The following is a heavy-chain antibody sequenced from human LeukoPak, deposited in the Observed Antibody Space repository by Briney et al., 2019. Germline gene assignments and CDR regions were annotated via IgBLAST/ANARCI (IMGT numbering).Heavy chain of an antibody. V-gene: IGHV3-15*01. D-gene: IGHD3-10*01. CDR1: GFTFSSYA. Sequence: GGSLRLSCGASGFTFSSYAMSWVRQAPGKGLEWVGRIKGKNEGETTDYAAPVKGRFTISRDDPTNTLYLQMNSLKTEDTAMYYCTRDLGSSQWGQGTLVIVSS. CDR3: TRDLGSSQ. CDR2: IKGKNEGETT. J-gene: IGHJ4*02.